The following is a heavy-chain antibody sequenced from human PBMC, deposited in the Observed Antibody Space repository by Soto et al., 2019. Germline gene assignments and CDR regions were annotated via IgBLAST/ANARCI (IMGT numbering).Heavy chain of an antibody. CDR3: ATPGSAGTALDY. CDR1: GGSFSGYY. CDR2: INHSGST. Sequence: SETLSLTCAVYGGSFSGYYWSWIRQPPGKGLEWIGEINHSGSTNYNPSLKSRVTISVDTSKNQFSLKLSSVTAADTAVYYCATPGSAGTALDYWGQGTLVTVS. J-gene: IGHJ4*02. D-gene: IGHD6-13*01. V-gene: IGHV4-34*01.